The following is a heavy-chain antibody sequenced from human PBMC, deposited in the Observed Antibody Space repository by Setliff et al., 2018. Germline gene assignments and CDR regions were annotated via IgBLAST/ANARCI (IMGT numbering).Heavy chain of an antibody. CDR3: ARERIYDGLNYNSMDV. J-gene: IGHJ6*01. CDR2: VSPIDDGKP. CDR1: GYSFTSYD. Sequence: ASVKVSCKASGYSFTSYDINWVRLAAGQGLEWMGWVSPIDDGKPGYAQKFQGRVTITWVTSISTAYMELSSLRSDDTAVYYSARERIYDGLNYNSMDVWGQGTTVTVSS. V-gene: IGHV1-8*01. D-gene: IGHD3-3*01.